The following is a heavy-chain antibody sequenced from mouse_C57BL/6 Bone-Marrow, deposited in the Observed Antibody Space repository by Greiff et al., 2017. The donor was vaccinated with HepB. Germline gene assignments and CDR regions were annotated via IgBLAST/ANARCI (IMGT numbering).Heavy chain of an antibody. Sequence: QVQLQQPGAELVRPGSSVKLSCKASGYTFTSYWIDWVKQRPGQGLEWIGNIYPSDSETHYNQKFKDKATLTVYKSSSTAYMQLSSLASEDSAVYYCARSAARSGGYAMDYWGQGTSVTVSS. V-gene: IGHV1-61*01. J-gene: IGHJ4*01. CDR2: IYPSDSET. D-gene: IGHD1-1*02. CDR1: GYTFTSYW. CDR3: ARSAARSGGYAMDY.